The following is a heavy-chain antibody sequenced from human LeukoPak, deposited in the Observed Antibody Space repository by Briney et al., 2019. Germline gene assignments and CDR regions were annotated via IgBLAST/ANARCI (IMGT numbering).Heavy chain of an antibody. D-gene: IGHD1-26*01. CDR2: ITGRGDNT. J-gene: IGHJ4*02. Sequence: GGSLRLSCAASGFDFKDYAMNWVRQAPGKGLEWVSTITGRGDNTYYVDSVKGRFTISRDNSRNTLYLQMNNLRPEDTAIYFCSTGSWDSWGQGTLVTVSS. CDR1: GFDFKDYA. V-gene: IGHV3-23*01. CDR3: STGSWDS.